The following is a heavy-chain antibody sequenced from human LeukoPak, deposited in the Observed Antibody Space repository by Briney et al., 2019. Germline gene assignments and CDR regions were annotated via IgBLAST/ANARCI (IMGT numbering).Heavy chain of an antibody. Sequence: GGSLRLSCAASGFTFSSYSMNWVRQAPGKGLEWVSAISGSGGSTYYADSVKGRFTISRDNSKNTLYLQMNSLRAEDTAVYYCAKDIEVYAVYDAFDIWGQGTMVTVSS. CDR2: ISGSGGST. CDR1: GFTFSSYS. J-gene: IGHJ3*02. CDR3: AKDIEVYAVYDAFDI. V-gene: IGHV3-23*01. D-gene: IGHD2/OR15-2a*01.